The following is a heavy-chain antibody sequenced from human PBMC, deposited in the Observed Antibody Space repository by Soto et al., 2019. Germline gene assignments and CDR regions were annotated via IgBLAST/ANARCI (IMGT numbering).Heavy chain of an antibody. CDR1: GYGFTTYG. V-gene: IGHV1-18*01. D-gene: IGHD6-6*01. Sequence: QIHLVQSGAEVKKPGASVKVSCKGSGYGFTTYGITWVRQAPGQGLEWMAWISAHNGNTNYAQKLQGRVTVTRDTSTSTASMELRSLRSDDTAVYYCARGRDGDYWGQGALVTVSS. J-gene: IGHJ4*02. CDR2: ISAHNGNT. CDR3: ARGRDGDY.